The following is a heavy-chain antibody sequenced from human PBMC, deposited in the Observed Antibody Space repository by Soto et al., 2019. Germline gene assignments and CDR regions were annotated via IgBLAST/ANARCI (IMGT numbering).Heavy chain of an antibody. J-gene: IGHJ5*02. CDR2: ISGSGGST. V-gene: IGHV3-23*01. CDR1: GFTFSSYA. Sequence: GGSLRLSCAASGFTFSSYAMSWVRQAPGKGLEWVSAISGSGGSTYYADSVKGRFTISRDNSKNTLYLQMNSLRAEDTAVYFCTRDQGGSYDSWFDPWGQGTLVTVSS. CDR3: TRDQGGSYDSWFDP. D-gene: IGHD1-26*01.